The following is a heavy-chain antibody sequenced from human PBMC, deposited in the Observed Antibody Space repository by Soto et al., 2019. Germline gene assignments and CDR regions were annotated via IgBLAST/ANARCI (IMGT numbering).Heavy chain of an antibody. CDR3: ARVAWNTVPGVFDAFDI. CDR2: ISSSSSYI. V-gene: IGHV3-21*01. CDR1: GFTFSSYS. J-gene: IGHJ3*02. D-gene: IGHD4-17*01. Sequence: EVQLVESGGGLVKPGGSLRLSCAASGFTFSSYSMNWVRQAPGKGLEWVSSISSSSSYIYYADSVKGRFTISRDNAKNSLYLQMNSLRAEDTAVYYCARVAWNTVPGVFDAFDIWGQGTMVTVSS.